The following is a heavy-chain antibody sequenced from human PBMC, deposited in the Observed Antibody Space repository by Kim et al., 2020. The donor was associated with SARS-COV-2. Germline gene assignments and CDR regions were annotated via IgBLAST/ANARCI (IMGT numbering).Heavy chain of an antibody. D-gene: IGHD3-22*01. CDR1: GESFSGHY. CDR2: INHSGRT. J-gene: IGHJ4*02. Sequence: SETLSLSCAVYGESFSGHYWSWIRQPPGKGLEWIGEINHSGRTKYNPSLKSRVTISVDTSKNQFSLRLRSVTAADTARYYCARGRTGVNMMVVVRTGAESYFDDWGLGTLVTVSS. CDR3: ARGRTGVNMMVVVRTGAESYFDD. V-gene: IGHV4-34*01.